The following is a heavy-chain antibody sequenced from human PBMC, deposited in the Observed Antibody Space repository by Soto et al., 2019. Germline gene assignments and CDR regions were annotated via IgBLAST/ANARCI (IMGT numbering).Heavy chain of an antibody. Sequence: QVQLVESGGGVVQPGRSLRLSCAASGFTFSSYGMHWVRQAPGKGLEWVAVISHDGSNKYYADSVKGRFTISRDNSKNTLYLQMNSLRAEDTAVYYCAKSKAAAGSHSYYYGMDVWGQGTTVTVSS. CDR1: GFTFSSYG. J-gene: IGHJ6*02. CDR3: AKSKAAAGSHSYYYGMDV. V-gene: IGHV3-30*18. D-gene: IGHD6-13*01. CDR2: ISHDGSNK.